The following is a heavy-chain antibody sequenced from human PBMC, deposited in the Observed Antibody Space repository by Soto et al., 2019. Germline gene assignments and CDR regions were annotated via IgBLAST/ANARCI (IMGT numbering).Heavy chain of an antibody. CDR2: VSGSGDSP. J-gene: IGHJ1*01. CDR3: AKGAQAAAGGSGNRYFQH. D-gene: IGHD6-13*01. Sequence: GGSLRLSCAASGFTFSSYAMSWVRQAPGKGLEWVSAVSGSGDSPYYADSLKGRFTISRDNSKNTVYLQMNSLRAEDTAVYYCAKGAQAAAGGSGNRYFQHWGQGTLVTVSS. V-gene: IGHV3-23*01. CDR1: GFTFSSYA.